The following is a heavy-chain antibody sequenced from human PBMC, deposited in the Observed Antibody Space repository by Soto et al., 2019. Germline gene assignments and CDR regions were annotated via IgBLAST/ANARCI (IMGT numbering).Heavy chain of an antibody. CDR3: TTWTTVTPYGMDV. CDR1: GFTFSNAW. D-gene: IGHD4-17*01. J-gene: IGHJ6*02. V-gene: IGHV3-15*01. CDR2: IKSKTDGGTT. Sequence: EVQLVESGGGLVKPGGSLRLSCAASGFTFSNAWMSWVRQAPGKGLEWVGRIKSKTDGGTTDYAAPVKGRFTISRDDSKNTLYLQMNSLKTEDTAVYYCTTWTTVTPYGMDVWGQGTTVTVSS.